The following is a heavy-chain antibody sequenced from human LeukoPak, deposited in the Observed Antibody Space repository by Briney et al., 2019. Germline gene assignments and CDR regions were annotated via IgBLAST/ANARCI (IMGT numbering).Heavy chain of an antibody. V-gene: IGHV1-69*13. CDR2: IIPIFGTA. J-gene: IGHJ4*02. D-gene: IGHD1-7*01. CDR3: ARPRWDPAGTTSHYFDY. CDR1: GGTFSSYA. Sequence: SVKVSCKASGGTFSSYAISWVRQAPGQGLEWMGGIIPIFGTANYAQKFQGRVTITADESTSTAYMELSSLRSEDTAVYYCARPRWDPAGTTSHYFDYWGQGTLVTVSS.